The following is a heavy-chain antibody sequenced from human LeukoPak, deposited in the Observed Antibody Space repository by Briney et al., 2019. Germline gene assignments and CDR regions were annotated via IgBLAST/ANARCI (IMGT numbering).Heavy chain of an antibody. Sequence: PSQTLSLTCTVSGGSISSGGYYWSWIRQHPGKGLEWIGYIYYSGSTYYNPSLKSRVTISVDTSKNQFSLKLSSVTAADTAVYYCARTYSNYVTRYGMDAWGQGTTVTVSS. J-gene: IGHJ6*02. CDR1: GGSISSGGYY. D-gene: IGHD4-4*01. CDR2: IYYSGST. CDR3: ARTYSNYVTRYGMDA. V-gene: IGHV4-31*03.